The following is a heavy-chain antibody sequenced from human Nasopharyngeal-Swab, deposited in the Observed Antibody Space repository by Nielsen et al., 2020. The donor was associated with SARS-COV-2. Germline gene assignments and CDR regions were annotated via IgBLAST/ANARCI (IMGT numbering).Heavy chain of an antibody. CDR1: GYTFTGYY. J-gene: IGHJ3*02. Sequence: ASVKVSCKASGYTFTGYYMHWVRQAPGQGLEWMGWINPNSGGTNYAQKFKGWVTMTRDTSISTAYMELSRLSSDDTAVYYCARAGPCGGDCSRHDAFDIWGQGTMVTVSS. CDR2: INPNSGGT. V-gene: IGHV1-2*04. D-gene: IGHD2-21*02. CDR3: ARAGPCGGDCSRHDAFDI.